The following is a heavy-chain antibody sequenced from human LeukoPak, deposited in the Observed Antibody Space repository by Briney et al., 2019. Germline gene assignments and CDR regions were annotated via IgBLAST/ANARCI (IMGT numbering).Heavy chain of an antibody. Sequence: GESLKISCKGSGYSFTSYWIGWVRQMPGKGLEWMGIIYPGDSDTRYSPSFQGQVTISADKSISTAYLQWSSLKASDTAMYYCARQEHGFDYYGSGSYPFWFDPWGQGTLVTVSS. D-gene: IGHD3-10*01. CDR3: ARQEHGFDYYGSGSYPFWFDP. J-gene: IGHJ5*02. V-gene: IGHV5-51*01. CDR2: IYPGDSDT. CDR1: GYSFTSYW.